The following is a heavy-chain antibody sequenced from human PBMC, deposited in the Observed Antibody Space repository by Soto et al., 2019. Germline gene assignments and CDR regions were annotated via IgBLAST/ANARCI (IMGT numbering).Heavy chain of an antibody. Sequence: ASMKVSCKASGFTDYYVHWGRQAPGQGLGWMGWINPNTGGTNYAQKFQGWGTMTRDKAIRTAYMELSRLRSADTAVYYCARGYYGSGSYYNSPPYYGMDVWGQGTTVNVSS. V-gene: IGHV1-2*04. CDR1: GFTDYY. CDR3: ARGYYGSGSYYNSPPYYGMDV. D-gene: IGHD3-10*01. CDR2: INPNTGGT. J-gene: IGHJ6*02.